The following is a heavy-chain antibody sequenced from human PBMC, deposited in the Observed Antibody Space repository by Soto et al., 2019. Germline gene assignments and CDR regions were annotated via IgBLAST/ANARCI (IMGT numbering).Heavy chain of an antibody. CDR1: GGSISSNNW. J-gene: IGHJ4*02. D-gene: IGHD3-22*01. V-gene: IGHV4-4*02. Sequence: SETLSLTCAVSGGSISSNNWWNWVRQPPGKGLEWIGEIYHSGTTNYNPSLKSRVTISLDKSKNQFSLKLSSVTAADTAVYYCSSGYLDYWGQGTLVTVS. CDR3: SSGYLDY. CDR2: IYHSGTT.